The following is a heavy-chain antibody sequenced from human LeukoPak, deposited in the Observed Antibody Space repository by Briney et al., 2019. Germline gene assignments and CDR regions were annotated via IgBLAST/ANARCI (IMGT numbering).Heavy chain of an antibody. Sequence: PSETLSLTCTVSGGSISSYYWSWIRQPPGKGLEWIGYIYYSVSTNYNPSLKSRVTISIDTSKNQFSLKLSSVTAADTAVYYCARTLLGRLFGYWGQGTLVTVSS. CDR1: GGSISSYY. CDR3: ARTLLGRLFGY. D-gene: IGHD2-8*02. CDR2: IYYSVST. V-gene: IGHV4-59*08. J-gene: IGHJ4*02.